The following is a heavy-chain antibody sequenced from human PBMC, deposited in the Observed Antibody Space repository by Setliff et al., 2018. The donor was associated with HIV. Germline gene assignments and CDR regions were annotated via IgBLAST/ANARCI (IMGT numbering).Heavy chain of an antibody. Sequence: ASVKVSCKASGYTFTGYYIHWVRQAPGQGLEWMGRIYPSSGGTNFAQKFRGRVTMTRDTSISTASMELSRLTSDDTAMYYCARGTTVVMGDDVDNYHYSYLDVWGKGTTVTVSS. J-gene: IGHJ6*03. CDR1: GYTFTGYY. CDR3: ARGTTVVMGDDVDNYHYSYLDV. V-gene: IGHV1-2*06. D-gene: IGHD4-17*01. CDR2: IYPSSGGT.